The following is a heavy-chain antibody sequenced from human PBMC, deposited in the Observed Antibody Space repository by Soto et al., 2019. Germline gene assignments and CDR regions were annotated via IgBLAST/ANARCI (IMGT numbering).Heavy chain of an antibody. CDR1: GFTFSRYA. CDR3: AKGSWFGEFFDS. J-gene: IGHJ4*02. D-gene: IGHD3-10*01. CDR2: ISSSGSST. V-gene: IGHV3-23*01. Sequence: EVHLLESGGGLVQPGGSLRLSCAASGFTFSRYAMGWVRQAPGKGLEWVSSISSSGSSTSYADSVKGRFTISRDNSNNTLYLQMNSLRAEDTAVYFCAKGSWFGEFFDSWGQGALVTVSS.